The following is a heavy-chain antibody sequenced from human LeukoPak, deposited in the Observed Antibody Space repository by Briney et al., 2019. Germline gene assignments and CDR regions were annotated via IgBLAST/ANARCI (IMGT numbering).Heavy chain of an antibody. J-gene: IGHJ4*02. CDR1: GYTFTGYY. D-gene: IGHD2-15*01. CDR3: ARDLDCSGGSCYSFDY. CDR2: INPNSGGT. Sequence: ASVKVFCKASGYTFTGYYMHWVRQAPGLGLEWMGRINPNSGGTNYAQRFQGRVTMTRDTSISTAYMELSRLRSDDTAVYYCARDLDCSGGSCYSFDYWGQGTLVTVSS. V-gene: IGHV1-2*06.